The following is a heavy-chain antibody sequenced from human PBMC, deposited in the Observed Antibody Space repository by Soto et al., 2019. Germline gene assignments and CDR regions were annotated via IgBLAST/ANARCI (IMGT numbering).Heavy chain of an antibody. CDR2: IDPSDSYT. CDR1: GYSFTTYW. Sequence: GESLKISCKGSGYSFTTYWITWVRQMPGKGLEWMGRIDPSDSYTNYSPSFQGHVTISADKSISTAYLQWSSLKASDSAIYYCARRESLTMIRGVPYYYYGMDVWGQGTTVTVSS. J-gene: IGHJ6*02. CDR3: ARRESLTMIRGVPYYYYGMDV. D-gene: IGHD3-10*01. V-gene: IGHV5-10-1*01.